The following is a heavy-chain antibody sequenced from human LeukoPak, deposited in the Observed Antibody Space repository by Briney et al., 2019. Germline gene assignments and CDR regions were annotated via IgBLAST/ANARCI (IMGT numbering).Heavy chain of an antibody. CDR1: GGSMSSTTYY. D-gene: IGHD4-23*01. V-gene: IGHV4-39*01. CDR3: IGTSFYHFDY. J-gene: IGHJ4*02. CDR2: IYYSGLT. Sequence: SETLSLTCTVSGGSMSSTTYYWGWVRQPPGKALEWIGSIYYSGLTYYNPSLKSRVIISVDTSKNQFSLKLGSVTAADTAVYYCIGTSFYHFDYWGQGTLVTVSS.